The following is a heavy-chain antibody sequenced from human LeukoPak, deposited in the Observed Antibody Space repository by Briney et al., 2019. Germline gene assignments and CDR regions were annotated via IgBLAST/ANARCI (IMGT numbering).Heavy chain of an antibody. D-gene: IGHD3-3*01. Sequence: GGSLRLSCAASGFTFSSYAMSWVRQAPGKGLEWVSAISGSGGSTYYADSVKGRFTISRDNSKNTLYLQMNSLRAEDTAVYYCAKAVVYGYYDFWSGYPYFDNWGQGTLVTVSS. J-gene: IGHJ4*02. CDR2: ISGSGGST. CDR1: GFTFSSYA. CDR3: AKAVVYGYYDFWSGYPYFDN. V-gene: IGHV3-23*01.